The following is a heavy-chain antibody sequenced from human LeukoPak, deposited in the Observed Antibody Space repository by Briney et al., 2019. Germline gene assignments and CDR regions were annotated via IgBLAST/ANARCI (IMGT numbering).Heavy chain of an antibody. J-gene: IGHJ4*02. CDR2: ISYDGSNK. CDR1: GFTFSSYA. D-gene: IGHD1-26*01. Sequence: GGSLRLSCAASGFTFSSYAMHWVRQAPGKGLEWVAVISYDGSNKYYADSVKGRFTISRDNSKNTLFLQMNSLRAEDTAVYYCARDEGALSTLDIDYWGQGTLVTVSS. V-gene: IGHV3-30*04. CDR3: ARDEGALSTLDIDY.